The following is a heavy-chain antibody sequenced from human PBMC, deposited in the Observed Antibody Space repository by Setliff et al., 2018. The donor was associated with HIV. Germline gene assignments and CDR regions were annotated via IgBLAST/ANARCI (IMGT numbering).Heavy chain of an antibody. CDR3: TRTFFHSSGYYHNLQPFDY. CDR1: GYTFTSYG. J-gene: IGHJ4*02. Sequence: ASVKVSCKASGYTFTSYGISWVRQAPGQGLEWMGWISAYNGNTNYAQKLQGRFTISRDDSKSIAYLQMNSLKTEDTAVYYCTRTFFHSSGYYHNLQPFDYWGQGTLVTVSS. D-gene: IGHD3-22*01. CDR2: ISAYNGNT. V-gene: IGHV1-18*01.